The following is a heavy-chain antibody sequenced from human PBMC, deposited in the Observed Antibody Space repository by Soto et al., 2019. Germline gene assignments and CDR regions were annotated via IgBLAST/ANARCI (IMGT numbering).Heavy chain of an antibody. J-gene: IGHJ6*02. D-gene: IGHD2-8*02. Sequence: EVQLLESWGGLVQPGGSLRLSCTASGFTFSTYAMTWVRQAPGKGLELVSTVSGSGAKTYYAASVRGRFTIARDNSKDTLYLQMNSLTAEDTATYYCTRDWTGNTCPCMDVWGQGTTVTVSS. CDR1: GFTFSTYA. V-gene: IGHV3-23*01. CDR2: VSGSGAKT. CDR3: TRDWTGNTCPCMDV.